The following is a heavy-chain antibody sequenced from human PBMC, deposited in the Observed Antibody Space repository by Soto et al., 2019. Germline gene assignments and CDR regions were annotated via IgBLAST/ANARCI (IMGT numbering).Heavy chain of an antibody. CDR3: ARNGIKAGTTTFDY. D-gene: IGHD1-1*01. Sequence: PSETLSLTYAVSSGSISSSNWWSWVRQPPGKGLEWIGEIYHSGSTNYNPSLKSRVTISVDKSKNQFSLKLSSVTAADTAVYYCARNGIKAGTTTFDYWGQGTLVTVSS. CDR2: IYHSGST. CDR1: SGSISSSNW. J-gene: IGHJ4*02. V-gene: IGHV4-4*02.